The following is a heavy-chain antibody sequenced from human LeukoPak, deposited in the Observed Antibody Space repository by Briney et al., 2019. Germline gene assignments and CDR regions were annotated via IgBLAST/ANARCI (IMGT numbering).Heavy chain of an antibody. V-gene: IGHV1-2*02. CDR2: INPNSDDT. Sequence: GASVKVSCKASGYTFSDYYIHWVRQAPGQGPEWMGYINPNSDDTNFAQNFQGRVTMTRDTSISTAYMELTRLRSDDTAVYYCTTGSPPFGYWGQGTLVTVSS. J-gene: IGHJ4*02. CDR3: TTGSPPFGY. D-gene: IGHD1-26*01. CDR1: GYTFSDYY.